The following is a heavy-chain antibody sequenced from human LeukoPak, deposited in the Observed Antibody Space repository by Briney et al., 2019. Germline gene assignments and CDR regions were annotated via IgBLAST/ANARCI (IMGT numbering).Heavy chain of an antibody. CDR1: GFTFSSYW. Sequence: GGSLRLSCAAPGFTFSSYWMSWVRQAPGKGLEWVANIKQDGSEKYYVDSVKGRFTISRDNAKNSLYLQMNSLRAEDTAVYYCARDTPSQGSSWYLPFDYWGQGTLVTVSS. CDR2: IKQDGSEK. CDR3: ARDTPSQGSSWYLPFDY. V-gene: IGHV3-7*01. J-gene: IGHJ4*02. D-gene: IGHD6-13*01.